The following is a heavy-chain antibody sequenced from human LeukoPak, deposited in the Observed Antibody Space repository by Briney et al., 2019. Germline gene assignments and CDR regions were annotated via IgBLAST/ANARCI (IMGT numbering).Heavy chain of an antibody. CDR3: AKKVHSSTWSNFDY. D-gene: IGHD6-13*01. Sequence: GGSLRLSCAASGLTFSSYAMAWVRQAPGKGLEWVSAISGNGDSTYYAGSVKGRFTISRDNSKNTLYLQMNSLRAEDTAVYYCAKKVHSSTWSNFDYWGQGTLVTVSS. V-gene: IGHV3-23*01. CDR1: GLTFSSYA. J-gene: IGHJ4*02. CDR2: ISGNGDST.